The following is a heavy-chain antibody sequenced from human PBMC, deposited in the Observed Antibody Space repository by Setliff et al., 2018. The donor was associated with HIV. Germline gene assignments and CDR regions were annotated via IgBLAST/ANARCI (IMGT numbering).Heavy chain of an antibody. CDR1: GYTFTSYA. CDR3: ARGYYNSGNYFEY. Sequence: ASVKVSCKASGYTFTSYAMHWVRQAPGQGLEWMGWINAGNGNIRYSQKFRGRVTLTRDTSASTVYLDLSSLSSEDTAIYYCARGYYNSGNYFEYWGQGTLVTVSS. V-gene: IGHV1-3*01. J-gene: IGHJ4*02. D-gene: IGHD3-10*01. CDR2: INAGNGNI.